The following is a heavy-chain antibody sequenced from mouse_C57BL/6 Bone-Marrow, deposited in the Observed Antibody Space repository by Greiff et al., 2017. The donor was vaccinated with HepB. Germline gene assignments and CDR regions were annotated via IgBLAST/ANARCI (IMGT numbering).Heavy chain of an antibody. V-gene: IGHV1-81*01. D-gene: IGHD2-1*01. CDR1: GYTFTSYG. CDR2: IYPRSGNT. Sequence: QVHVKQSGAELARPGASVKLSCKASGYTFTSYGISWVKQRTGQGLEWIGEIYPRSGNTYYNEKFKGKATLTADKSSSTAYMELRSLTSEDSAVYFCARYGNFFDYGGQGTTLTVSS. J-gene: IGHJ2*01. CDR3: ARYGNFFDY.